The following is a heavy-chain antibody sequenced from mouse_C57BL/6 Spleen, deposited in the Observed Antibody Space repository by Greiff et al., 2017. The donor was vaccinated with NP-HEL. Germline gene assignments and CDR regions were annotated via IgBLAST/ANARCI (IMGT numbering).Heavy chain of an antibody. Sequence: QVQLQQPGTELVKPGASVKLSCKASGYTFTSYWMDWVKQRPGQGLEWIGNIYPSDSETHYNQKFKDKGTFTVDISSSTAYMRLSSLTTEDSAGYYCARGPLYNGSTRFESWGQGTTRTVSS. CDR2: IYPSDSET. CDR3: ARGPLYNGSTRFES. D-gene: IGHD2-1*01. J-gene: IGHJ2*01. CDR1: GYTFTSYW. V-gene: IGHV1-61*01.